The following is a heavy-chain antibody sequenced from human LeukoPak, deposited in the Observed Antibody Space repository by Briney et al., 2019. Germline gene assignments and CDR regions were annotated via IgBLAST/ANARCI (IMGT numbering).Heavy chain of an antibody. CDR2: ISWNSGSI. Sequence: GGSLRLSCAASGFTFDDYAMHWVRQAPGKGLEWVSGISWNSGSIGYADSVKGRFTISRDNAKNSLYLQMNSLRAEDTALYCCAKDMGAKDYYFDYWGQGTLVTVSS. CDR1: GFTFDDYA. V-gene: IGHV3-9*01. D-gene: IGHD3/OR15-3a*01. CDR3: AKDMGAKDYYFDY. J-gene: IGHJ4*02.